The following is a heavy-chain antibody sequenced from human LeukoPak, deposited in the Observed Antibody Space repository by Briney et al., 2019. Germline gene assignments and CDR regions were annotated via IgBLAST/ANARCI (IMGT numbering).Heavy chain of an antibody. J-gene: IGHJ5*02. V-gene: IGHV3-23*01. CDR2: ISGSGGST. Sequence: GGPLRLSCAASGFTFSSYAMSWVRQAPGKGLEWVSAISGSGGSTYYADSVKGRFTISRDNSKSTLYLQMNSLRAEGTAVYYCAKGPNPWFDPWGQGTLVTVSS. CDR3: AKGPNPWFDP. CDR1: GFTFSSYA.